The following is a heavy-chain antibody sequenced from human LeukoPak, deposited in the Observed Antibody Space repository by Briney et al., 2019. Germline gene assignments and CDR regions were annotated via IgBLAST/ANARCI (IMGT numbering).Heavy chain of an antibody. V-gene: IGHV1-18*01. CDR2: ISARNGNT. Sequence: VASVKVSCKASGYTFTSYGISWVRQAPGQGLEWMGWISARNGNTNFSQRLQGRVTLTTDTSTSTAYMELRGLTSDDTAVYYCARDHALWSNCFDYWGQGTLVTVSS. J-gene: IGHJ4*02. CDR3: ARDHALWSNCFDY. CDR1: GYTFTSYG. D-gene: IGHD2-21*01.